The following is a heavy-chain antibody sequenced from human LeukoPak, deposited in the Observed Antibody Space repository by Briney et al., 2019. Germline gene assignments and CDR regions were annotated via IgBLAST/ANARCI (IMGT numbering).Heavy chain of an antibody. D-gene: IGHD3-16*02. CDR3: ARGIMITFGGVIVPYYYGMDV. Sequence: ASVKVSCKASGYSFIAYYIHWVRQVPGQAFEWMGWINPDTGGTVYARKFQGRVTITADKSTSTAYMELSSLRSEDTAVYYCARGIMITFGGVIVPYYYGMDVWGQGTTVTVSS. J-gene: IGHJ6*02. CDR2: INPDTGGT. CDR1: GYSFIAYY. V-gene: IGHV1-2*02.